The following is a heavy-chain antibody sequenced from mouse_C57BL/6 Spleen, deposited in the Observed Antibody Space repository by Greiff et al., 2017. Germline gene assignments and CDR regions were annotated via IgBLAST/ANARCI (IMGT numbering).Heavy chain of an antibody. CDR2: IYPRSGNT. CDR3: ARRDTTDFDY. D-gene: IGHD1-1*01. J-gene: IGHJ2*01. CDR1: GYTFTSYG. V-gene: IGHV1-81*01. Sequence: VQLQESGAELARPGASVKLSCKASGYTFTSYGISWVKQRTGQGLEWIGEIYPRSGNTYYNEKFKGKATLTADKSSSTAYMELRSLTSEDSAVYFCARRDTTDFDYWSQGTTLTVSS.